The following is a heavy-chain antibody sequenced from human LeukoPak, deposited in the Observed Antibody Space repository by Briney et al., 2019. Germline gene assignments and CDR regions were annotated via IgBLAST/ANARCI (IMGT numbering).Heavy chain of an antibody. CDR3: ARVRWYYGSGRKGDYFDY. CDR2: IKQDGSEK. D-gene: IGHD3-10*01. Sequence: LGGSLRLSCAASGFTFSGYWMSWVRQAPGKGLEWVANIKQDGSEKYYVDSVKGRFTISRDNAKNSLYLQMNSLRAEDTAVYYCARVRWYYGSGRKGDYFDYWGQGTLVTVSS. J-gene: IGHJ4*02. V-gene: IGHV3-7*01. CDR1: GFTFSGYW.